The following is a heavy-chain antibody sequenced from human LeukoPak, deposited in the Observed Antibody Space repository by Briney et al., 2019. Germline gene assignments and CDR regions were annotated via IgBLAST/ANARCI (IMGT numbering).Heavy chain of an antibody. V-gene: IGHV3-43*01. D-gene: IGHD3-10*01. J-gene: IGHJ4*02. CDR1: GFTFDDYT. CDR3: AKEGGREYYFDY. Sequence: GGSLRLSCAASGFTFDDYTMHWVRQAPGKGLEWVSLISWDGGSTYYADSVKGRFTISRDNSKNSLYLQMNSLRTEDTALYYCAKEGGREYYFDYWGQGTLVTVSS. CDR2: ISWDGGST.